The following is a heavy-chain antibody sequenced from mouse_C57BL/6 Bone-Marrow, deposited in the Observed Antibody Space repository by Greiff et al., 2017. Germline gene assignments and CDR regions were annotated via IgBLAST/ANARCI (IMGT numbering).Heavy chain of an antibody. CDR1: GYAFTNYL. V-gene: IGHV1-54*01. CDR3: ARRDWDVVDY. D-gene: IGHD4-1*01. J-gene: IGHJ2*01. CDR2: INPGSGGT. Sequence: QVQLKQSGAELVRPGTSVKVSCKASGYAFTNYLIEWVKQRPGQGLEWIGVINPGSGGTNYNEKFKGKATLTAGKSSSTANMQLSSLTSEDSAVYFCARRDWDVVDYWGQGTTLTVSS.